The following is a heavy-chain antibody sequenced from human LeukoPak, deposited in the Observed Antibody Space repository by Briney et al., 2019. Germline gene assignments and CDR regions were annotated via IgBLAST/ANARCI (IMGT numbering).Heavy chain of an antibody. D-gene: IGHD3-10*01. J-gene: IGHJ4*02. CDR2: IYTSGST. CDR1: GGSISSYY. Sequence: SETLSLTCTVSGGSISSYYWSWIRQPAGKGLEWIGRIYTSGSTNYNPTLKSRVTMSVGTSKNQFSLKLSSVTAADTAVYYCARHSHYYGSGSYYQFGYWGQGTLVTVSS. V-gene: IGHV4-4*07. CDR3: ARHSHYYGSGSYYQFGY.